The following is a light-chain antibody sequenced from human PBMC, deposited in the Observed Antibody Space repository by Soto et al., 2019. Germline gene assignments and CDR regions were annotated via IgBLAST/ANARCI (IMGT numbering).Light chain of an antibody. Sequence: QAVVTQEPSFSVSPGGTVTLTCGLSSGSVSAGYYPSWYQQTPGQAPRTLLYNTNTRASGVPDRFSGSILGNKAALTITGAQADDESDYYCVLFMGSGISVFGGGTKLTVL. CDR3: VLFMGSGISV. V-gene: IGLV8-61*01. CDR2: NTN. J-gene: IGLJ3*02. CDR1: SGSVSAGYY.